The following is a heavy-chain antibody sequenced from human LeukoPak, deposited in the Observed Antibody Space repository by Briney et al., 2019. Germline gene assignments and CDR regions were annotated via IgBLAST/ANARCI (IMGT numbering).Heavy chain of an antibody. CDR2: INHSGST. D-gene: IGHD3-22*01. V-gene: IGHV4-34*01. Sequence: SETLSLTCAVYGGSFSGYYWSWIRQPPGKGLEWIGEINHSGSTNYNPSLKSRVTISVDTSKNQFSLKLSSVTAADTAVYYCAGVGRIVVITGIDYWGQGTLVTVSS. J-gene: IGHJ4*02. CDR1: GGSFSGYY. CDR3: AGVGRIVVITGIDY.